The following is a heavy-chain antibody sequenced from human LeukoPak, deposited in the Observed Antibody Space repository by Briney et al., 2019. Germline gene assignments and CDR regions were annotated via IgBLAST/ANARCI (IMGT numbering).Heavy chain of an antibody. V-gene: IGHV3-33*01. CDR2: IWYDGSNK. CDR3: ASYSSSSIADY. CDR1: GFTFSNYG. J-gene: IGHJ4*02. Sequence: GGSLRLSCAAPGFTFSNYGMYWVRQAPGRGLEWVVVIWYDGSNKYYADSVKGLFTISRDNSKNTLYLQMNSLRAEDTAVYYCASYSSSSIADYWGQGTLVAVSS. D-gene: IGHD6-6*01.